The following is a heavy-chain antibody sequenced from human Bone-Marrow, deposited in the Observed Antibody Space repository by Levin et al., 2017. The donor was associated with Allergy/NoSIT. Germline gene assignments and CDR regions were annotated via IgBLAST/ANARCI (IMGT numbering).Heavy chain of an antibody. Sequence: ASVKVSCKASGYTFTSYGISWVRQAPGQGLEWMGWISAYNGNTNYAQKLQGRVTMTTDTSTSTAYMELRSLRSDDTAVYYCARTYPNFDWLLKYYYYMDGWGKGTTVTVSS. V-gene: IGHV1-18*01. CDR1: GYTFTSYG. D-gene: IGHD3-9*01. CDR2: ISAYNGNT. J-gene: IGHJ6*03. CDR3: ARTYPNFDWLLKYYYYMDG.